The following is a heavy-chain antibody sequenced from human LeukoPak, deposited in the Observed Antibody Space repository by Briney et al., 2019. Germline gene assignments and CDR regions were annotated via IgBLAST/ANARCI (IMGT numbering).Heavy chain of an antibody. V-gene: IGHV3-33*01. CDR2: IAYDGSRA. J-gene: IGHJ4*02. Sequence: GGSLRLSCAGSGFTFGGYGMPWFRQTPGKGLEWVAVIAYDGSRAFYADSVKGRFTISRDNTKNTMSVQMDDLRAEDTAVYYCTRYNNDHFDYWGQGTLVTVSS. CDR1: GFTFGGYG. CDR3: TRYNNDHFDY. D-gene: IGHD1-14*01.